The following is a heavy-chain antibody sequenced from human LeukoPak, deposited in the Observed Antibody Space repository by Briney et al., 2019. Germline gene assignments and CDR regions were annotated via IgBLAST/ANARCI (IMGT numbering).Heavy chain of an antibody. CDR1: GGSISSYY. J-gene: IGHJ4*02. D-gene: IGHD6-13*01. V-gene: IGHV4-59*12. CDR3: ARDSRDGVPDN. Sequence: PSETLSLTCTVSGGSISSYYWSWIRQPPGKGLEWIGYIYYSGSTNYNPSLKSRVTISVDTSKNQLSLKLNSVTAADTAVYYCARDSRDGVPDNCGRGTLVTVSS. CDR2: IYYSGST.